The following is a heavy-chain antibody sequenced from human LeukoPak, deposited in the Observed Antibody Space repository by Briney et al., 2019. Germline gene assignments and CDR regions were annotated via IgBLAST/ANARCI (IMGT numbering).Heavy chain of an antibody. CDR2: IYYSGST. V-gene: IGHV4-59*01. D-gene: IGHD2-2*01. CDR3: ARAVAAAPRAFDI. J-gene: IGHJ3*02. CDR1: GGSISSYY. Sequence: SETLSLTCTVSGGSISSYYWSWIRQPPGKGLEWIGYIYYSGSTNYNPSLKSRVTISVDTSKNQFSLKLSSVTAADTAVYYCARAVAAAPRAFDIWGQGTMVTVSS.